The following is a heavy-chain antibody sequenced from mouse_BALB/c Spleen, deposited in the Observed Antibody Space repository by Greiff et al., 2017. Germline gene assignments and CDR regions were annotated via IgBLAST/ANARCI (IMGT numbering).Heavy chain of an antibody. J-gene: IGHJ4*01. CDR1: GFTFSSYG. CDR2: ISSGGSYT. D-gene: IGHD2-4*01. V-gene: IGHV5-6*01. Sequence: EVHLVESGGDLVKPGGSLKLSCAASGFTFSSYGMSWVRQTPDKRLEWVATISSGGSYTYYPDSVKGRFTISRDNAKNTLYLQMSSLKSEDTAMYYCARQRSITAHYYAMDYWGQGTSVTVSS. CDR3: ARQRSITAHYYAMDY.